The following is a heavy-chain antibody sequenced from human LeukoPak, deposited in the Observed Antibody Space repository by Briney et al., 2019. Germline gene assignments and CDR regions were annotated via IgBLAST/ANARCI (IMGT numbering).Heavy chain of an antibody. Sequence: GGSLRLSCAASGFTVSSNYMNWVRQAPGKGLEWVSMIYPNGNTFYTDSVKGRFTISRDNSKNTLDLQMNSLRAEDTAVYYCTKVRSGSSSWALRVFDYWGQGALVTVSS. CDR2: IYPNGNT. J-gene: IGHJ4*02. CDR1: GFTVSSNY. V-gene: IGHV3-66*01. D-gene: IGHD6-13*01. CDR3: TKVRSGSSSWALRVFDY.